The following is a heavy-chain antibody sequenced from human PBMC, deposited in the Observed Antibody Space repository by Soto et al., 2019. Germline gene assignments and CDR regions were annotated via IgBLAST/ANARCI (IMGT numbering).Heavy chain of an antibody. CDR3: AGQSAAAPYYYYYYMDV. J-gene: IGHJ6*03. V-gene: IGHV1-18*01. Sequence: ASVKGSCIASGYTFTSYGISWVRQAPGQGLEWMGWISAYNGNTNYAQKLQGRVTITTDTSTSTAYMELRSLRSDDTAVYYCAGQSAAAPYYYYYYMDVWGKGTTVTVSS. D-gene: IGHD6-25*01. CDR1: GYTFTSYG. CDR2: ISAYNGNT.